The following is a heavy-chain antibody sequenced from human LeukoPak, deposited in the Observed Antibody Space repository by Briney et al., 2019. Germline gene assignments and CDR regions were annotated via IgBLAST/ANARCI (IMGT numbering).Heavy chain of an antibody. CDR3: ARGGCSSTSCYWRNNWFDP. D-gene: IGHD2-2*01. CDR2: INPNSGGT. V-gene: IGHV1-2*02. Sequence: ASVKVSCKASGYTFTGYYMHWVRQAPGQGLELMGWINPNSGGTNYAQKFQGRVTMTRDTSISTAYMELSRLRSDDTAVYYCARGGCSSTSCYWRNNWFDPWGQGTLVTVSS. CDR1: GYTFTGYY. J-gene: IGHJ5*02.